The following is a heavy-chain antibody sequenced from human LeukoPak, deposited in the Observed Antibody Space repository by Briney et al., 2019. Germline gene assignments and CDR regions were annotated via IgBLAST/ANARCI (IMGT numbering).Heavy chain of an antibody. CDR1: GYTLTSYD. J-gene: IGHJ5*02. D-gene: IGHD2-15*01. Sequence: GASVKVSCKASGYTLTSYDINWVRQATGQGLEWMGWMNPNSGNTGYAQKFQGRVTMTRNTSISTAYMELSSLRSEDTAVYYCARAGGGYCSGGSCYAFDPWGQGTLVTVSS. V-gene: IGHV1-8*01. CDR2: MNPNSGNT. CDR3: ARAGGGYCSGGSCYAFDP.